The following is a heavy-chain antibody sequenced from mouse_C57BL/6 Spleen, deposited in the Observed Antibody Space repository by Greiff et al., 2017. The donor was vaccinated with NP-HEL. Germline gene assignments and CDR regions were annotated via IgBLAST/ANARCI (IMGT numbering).Heavy chain of an antibody. J-gene: IGHJ2*01. CDR3: ARSFITTVVDFDY. V-gene: IGHV1-39*01. CDR1: GYSFTDYN. CDR2: INPSYGTT. Sequence: SGPELVKPGASVKISCKASGYSFTDYNMNWVKQSTGKSLEWIGVINPSYGTTSYNQKFKGKATLTVDQSSSTAYMQLNSLTSEDSAVYYCARSFITTVVDFDYWGQGTTLTVSS. D-gene: IGHD1-1*01.